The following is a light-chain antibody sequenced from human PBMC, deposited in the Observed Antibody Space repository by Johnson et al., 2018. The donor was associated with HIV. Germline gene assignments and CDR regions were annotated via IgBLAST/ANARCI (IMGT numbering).Light chain of an antibody. V-gene: IGLV1-51*02. CDR1: SSNIGNNY. CDR3: GTWDTSLSGGGV. CDR2: ENN. J-gene: IGLJ1*01. Sequence: QSVLTQPPSVSAAPGQKVTISCSGSSSNIGNNYVSWYQQLPGTAPKLLIFENNKLPSGIPDRFSGSKSGTSATLGITGLQTGDEADYYCGTWDTSLSGGGVVGTGTTVTVL.